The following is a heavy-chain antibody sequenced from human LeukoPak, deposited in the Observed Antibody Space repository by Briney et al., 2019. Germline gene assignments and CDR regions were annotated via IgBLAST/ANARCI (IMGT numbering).Heavy chain of an antibody. CDR1: GGSISSSSYY. CDR3: ATGIPSSSWYVGNYFDY. CDR2: IYYSGST. D-gene: IGHD6-13*01. J-gene: IGHJ4*02. V-gene: IGHV4-39*07. Sequence: PSETLSLTCTVSGGSISSSSYYWGWIRQPPGKGLEWIGSIYYSGSTYYNPSLKSRVTISVDTSKNQFSLKLSSVTAADTAVYYCATGIPSSSWYVGNYFDYWGQGTLVTVSS.